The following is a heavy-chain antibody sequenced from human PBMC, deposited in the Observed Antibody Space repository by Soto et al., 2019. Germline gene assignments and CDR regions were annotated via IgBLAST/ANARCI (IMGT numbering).Heavy chain of an antibody. D-gene: IGHD6-13*01. Sequence: XGSLILSCSAAGFTFSSYGMHWVRQAPGKGLEWVAVISYDGSNKYYADSVKGRFTISRDNSKNTLYLQMNSLRAEDTAVYYCAKRGQQLSFYYYYYGMEVWGKGTTVTV. CDR2: ISYDGSNK. V-gene: IGHV3-30*18. CDR3: AKRGQQLSFYYYYYGMEV. J-gene: IGHJ6*04. CDR1: GFTFSSYG.